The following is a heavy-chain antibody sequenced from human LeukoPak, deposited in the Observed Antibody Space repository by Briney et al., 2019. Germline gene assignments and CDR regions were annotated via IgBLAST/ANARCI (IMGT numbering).Heavy chain of an antibody. D-gene: IGHD3-16*01. J-gene: IGHJ4*02. CDR3: AKKLIHYDGNGFVDY. V-gene: IGHV3-30-3*02. CDR1: GFTFSSYA. Sequence: PGRSLRLSCAASGFTFSSYAMHWVRQAPGKGLEWVAVISYDGSNKYYADSVKGRFTISRDNSKNTLYLQMDSLRAEDTAVYYCAKKLIHYDGNGFVDYWGQGILVTVSS. CDR2: ISYDGSNK.